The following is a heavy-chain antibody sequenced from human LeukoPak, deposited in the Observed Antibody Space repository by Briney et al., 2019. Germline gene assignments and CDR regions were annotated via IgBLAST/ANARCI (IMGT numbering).Heavy chain of an antibody. CDR3: ARGQPMDV. CDR2: IHSSGTT. Sequence: SETLSLTCTVSGDSISGYYWSWIRQTPGRGLEWIASIHSSGTTKYNPSLKSRVTISVDTSKNQFSLKLSSVTAADTAVYYCARGQPMDVWGKGTTVTVSS. CDR1: GDSISGYY. J-gene: IGHJ6*03. D-gene: IGHD2-2*01. V-gene: IGHV4-59*12.